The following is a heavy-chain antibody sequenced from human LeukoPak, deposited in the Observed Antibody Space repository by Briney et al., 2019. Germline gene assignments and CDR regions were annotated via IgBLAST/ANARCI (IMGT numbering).Heavy chain of an antibody. Sequence: PSETLSLTCSVSGDSINDFYWNWIRQAAGKAPEWIGRIYISGSANYNPSLWGRVTMSVDKSSNQFSLRLTSMTAADTAVYYCARVTSSGGVDNWGQGTLVTVSS. J-gene: IGHJ4*02. CDR1: GDSINDFY. CDR2: IYISGSA. CDR3: ARVTSSGGVDN. V-gene: IGHV4-4*07. D-gene: IGHD2-21*02.